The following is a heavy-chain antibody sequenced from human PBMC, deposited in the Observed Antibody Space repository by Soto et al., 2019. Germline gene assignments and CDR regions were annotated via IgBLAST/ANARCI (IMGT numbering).Heavy chain of an antibody. CDR1: GFSFSNFV. Sequence: EVQLLESGGGLVQPGGSLRLSCVASGFSFSNFVASWVRQPPGKGLEWVSGINGGGGSTYYADSVEGRFTISRDNSKNTVYLQMDSLRGEDTATYYCAIGVSGNYFEYLQHWGQGTLVTVSS. J-gene: IGHJ1*01. D-gene: IGHD1-26*01. CDR3: AIGVSGNYFEYLQH. V-gene: IGHV3-23*01. CDR2: INGGGGST.